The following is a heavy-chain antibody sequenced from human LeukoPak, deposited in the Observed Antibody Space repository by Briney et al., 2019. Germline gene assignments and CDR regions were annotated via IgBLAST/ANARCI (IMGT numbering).Heavy chain of an antibody. CDR1: GYTFTSYD. CDR2: MNPNSGNT. CDR3: ASPYCSSTSCYNDAFDI. Sequence: ASVKVSCKASGYTFTSYDINWVRQATGQGLEWMGWMNPNSGNTGYAQKFQGRVTMTRNTSISTAYMELSSLRSEDTAVYYCASPYCSSTSCYNDAFDIWGQGTMVTVPS. J-gene: IGHJ3*02. V-gene: IGHV1-8*01. D-gene: IGHD2-2*02.